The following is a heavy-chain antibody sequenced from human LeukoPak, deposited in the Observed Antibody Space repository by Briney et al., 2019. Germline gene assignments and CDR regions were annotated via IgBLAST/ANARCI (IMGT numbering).Heavy chain of an antibody. CDR2: ISVSGGST. D-gene: IGHD2-2*01. CDR1: GFTFSSFA. J-gene: IGHJ6*02. CDR3: VKGTSTKYYYYGMDV. V-gene: IGHV3-23*01. Sequence: GGSLRLSCAASGFTFSSFAVNWVRQAPGKGLEWVSTISVSGGSTYYAGSVKGRFTISRDNSKNTLYLQMSSLRAEDTAVYYCVKGTSTKYYYYGMDVWGQGTTVTVSS.